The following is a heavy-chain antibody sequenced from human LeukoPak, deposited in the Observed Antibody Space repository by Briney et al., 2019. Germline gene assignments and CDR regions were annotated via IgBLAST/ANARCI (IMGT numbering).Heavy chain of an antibody. V-gene: IGHV1-2*02. J-gene: IGHJ3*02. CDR2: INPNSGGT. CDR3: ARVIREGYYDSSSWEARAFDI. Sequence: GASVKVSCKASGYTFTGYYMHWVRQAPGQGLEWMGWINPNSGGTNYAQKFQGRVTMTRDTSISTAYMELSRLRSDDTAVYYCARVIREGYYDSSSWEARAFDIWGQGTMVTVSS. CDR1: GYTFTGYY. D-gene: IGHD3-22*01.